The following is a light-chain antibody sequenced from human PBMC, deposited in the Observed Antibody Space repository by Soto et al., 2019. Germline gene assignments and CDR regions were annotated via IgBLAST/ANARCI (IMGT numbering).Light chain of an antibody. CDR1: QSTSIY. Sequence: DIQMTQSPSSLSASVGVRVTITCRAGQSTSIYVNWYQQKPGKAPQLLIYAASSFQSGVPSRFSGSESRTESTLTISNLRPEDFANFYCQQSYSTPYTCGQGTKLAIK. V-gene: IGKV1-39*01. CDR3: QQSYSTPYT. J-gene: IGKJ2*01. CDR2: AAS.